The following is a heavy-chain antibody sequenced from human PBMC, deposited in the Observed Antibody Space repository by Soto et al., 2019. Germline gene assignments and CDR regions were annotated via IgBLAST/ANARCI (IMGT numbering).Heavy chain of an antibody. V-gene: IGHV3-30-3*01. Sequence: GGSLRLSCAASGFTFSSYAMHWVRQAPGKGLEWVAVISYDGSNKYYADSVKGRFTISRDNSKNTLYLQMNSLRAEDTAVYYCARDLDSPPYGFGDARPLFYYYGMDVWGQGTTVTVSS. CDR1: GFTFSSYA. CDR2: ISYDGSNK. CDR3: ARDLDSPPYGFGDARPLFYYYGMDV. D-gene: IGHD3-10*01. J-gene: IGHJ6*02.